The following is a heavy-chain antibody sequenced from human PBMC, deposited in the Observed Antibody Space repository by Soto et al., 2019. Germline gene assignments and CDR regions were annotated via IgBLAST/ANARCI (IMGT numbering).Heavy chain of an antibody. CDR1: VYSITTGDYY. V-gene: IGHV4-30-4*01. J-gene: IGHJ5*02. CDR3: ERGIKEGFDT. D-gene: IGHD3-10*01. Sequence: PSETLSLTCIVSVYSITTGDYYWSWIRQPPGKDLELIAYIYYNGITHYNPSLKSRVSLSLDPSKNQFSLQMTSVNDADTAVYSCERGIKEGFDTWGKGTLVT. CDR2: IYYNGIT.